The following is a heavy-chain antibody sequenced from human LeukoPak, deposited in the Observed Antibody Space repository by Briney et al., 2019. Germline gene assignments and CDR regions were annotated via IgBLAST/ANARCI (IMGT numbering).Heavy chain of an antibody. J-gene: IGHJ5*02. CDR2: INTNTGNP. D-gene: IGHD2-21*02. Sequence: ASVKVSCKASGYTFTSYAMNWVRQAPGQGLEWMGWINTNTGNPTYAQGFTGRFVFSLDTSVSTAYLQISSLKAEDTAVYYCARDGLRSIVVVTARRDWFDPWGQGTLVTVSS. V-gene: IGHV7-4-1*02. CDR1: GYTFTSYA. CDR3: ARDGLRSIVVVTARRDWFDP.